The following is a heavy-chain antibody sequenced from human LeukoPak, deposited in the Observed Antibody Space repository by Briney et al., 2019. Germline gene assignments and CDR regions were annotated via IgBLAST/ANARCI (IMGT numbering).Heavy chain of an antibody. Sequence: GGSLRLSCAASGFTFSTYGMHWVRQAPGKGLEWVAVIWYDGSNKYYADFVKGRFTISRDNSKNTLYLQMNSLRAEDTAVYYCARDYYGSGSYYNYYYYYGMDVWGQGTTVTVSS. J-gene: IGHJ6*02. CDR3: ARDYYGSGSYYNYYYYYGMDV. CDR1: GFTFSTYG. CDR2: IWYDGSNK. D-gene: IGHD3-10*01. V-gene: IGHV3-33*01.